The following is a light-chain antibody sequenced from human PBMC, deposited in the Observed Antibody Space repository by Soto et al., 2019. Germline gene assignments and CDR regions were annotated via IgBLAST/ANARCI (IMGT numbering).Light chain of an antibody. CDR3: LQYSNGPRT. V-gene: IGKV3-15*01. CDR2: GAT. Sequence: ETAITESTATLSLAPGQGATLSCMASQSVGSSLAWYQHKPGHATRLLIYGATTRATSIPARFSGSGYGAEFTLTINSLQSEDFALYYCLQYSNGPRTFGQGTKVDSK. CDR1: QSVGSS. J-gene: IGKJ1*01.